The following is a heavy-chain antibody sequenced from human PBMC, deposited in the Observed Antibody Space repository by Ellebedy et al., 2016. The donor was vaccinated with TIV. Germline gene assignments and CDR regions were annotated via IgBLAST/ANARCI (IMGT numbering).Heavy chain of an antibody. J-gene: IGHJ6*02. CDR1: GYTFTSYY. V-gene: IGHV1-46*01. CDR3: ARGGGSYLQGMDV. CDR2: INPSGGST. Sequence: ASVKVSCKASGYTFTSYYMHWVRQAPGQGLDWMGIINPSGGSTNYTQKFQGRVTMTRDTSTSTVYMELSSLRSEDTAVYYCARGGGSYLQGMDVWGQGTTVTVSS. D-gene: IGHD1-26*01.